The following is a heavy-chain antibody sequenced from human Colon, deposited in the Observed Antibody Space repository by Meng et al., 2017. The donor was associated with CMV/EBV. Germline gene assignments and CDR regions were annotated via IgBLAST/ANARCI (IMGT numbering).Heavy chain of an antibody. CDR2: ISAYNGNT. CDR1: GYTFTSYG. Sequence: ASVKVSCKASGYTFTSYGISWVRQAPGQGLEWMGWISAYNGNTNYAQKLQGRITITADKSTRTAFMELSSLRSEDTAMYYCARESASNRGGFDSWGQGTLVTVSS. V-gene: IGHV1-18*01. D-gene: IGHD7-27*01. J-gene: IGHJ4*02. CDR3: ARESASNRGGFDS.